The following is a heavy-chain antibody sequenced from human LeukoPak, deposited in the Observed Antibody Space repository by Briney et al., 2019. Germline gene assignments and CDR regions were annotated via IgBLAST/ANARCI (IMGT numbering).Heavy chain of an antibody. CDR2: ICSSGTT. CDR1: GGSISSYY. CDR3: ARGSSGWYSIDY. D-gene: IGHD6-19*01. Sequence: SETLSLTCTVSGGSISSYYWSWIRQPAGSGLEWIGRICSSGTTNSNPSLESRVTMSVDMSKNQFSLRLSSVTVADTAVYYCARGSSGWYSIDYWGQGILVTVSS. J-gene: IGHJ4*02. V-gene: IGHV4-4*07.